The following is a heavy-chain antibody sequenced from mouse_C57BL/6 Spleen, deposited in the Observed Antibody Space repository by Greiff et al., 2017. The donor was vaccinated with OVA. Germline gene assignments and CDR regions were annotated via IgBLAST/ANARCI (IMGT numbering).Heavy chain of an antibody. V-gene: IGHV1-64*01. D-gene: IGHD2-1*01. Sequence: VQLQQPGAELVKPGASVKLSCKASGYTFTSYWMHWVKQRPGQGLEWIGMIHPNSGSTNYNEKFKSKATLTVDKSSSTAYMQLSSLTSEDSAVDYCAAIYYGNYVRYFDVWGTGTTVTVSS. CDR1: GYTFTSYW. J-gene: IGHJ1*03. CDR3: AAIYYGNYVRYFDV. CDR2: IHPNSGST.